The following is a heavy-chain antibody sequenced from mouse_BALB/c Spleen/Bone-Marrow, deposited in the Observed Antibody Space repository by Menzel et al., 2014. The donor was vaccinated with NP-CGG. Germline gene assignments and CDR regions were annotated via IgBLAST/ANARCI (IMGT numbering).Heavy chain of an antibody. CDR3: AREDGLWYFDV. V-gene: IGHV1-9*01. CDR1: GYTFSSYW. Sequence: QVQLKESGTELMKPGASVKISCKATGYTFSSYWIEWVRQRPRHGLEWIGEILPGSGSTNYNEKFKGKATFTADTSSYTAYMQLSSLTSEDSAVYYCAREDGLWYFDVWGAGTTVTVSS. CDR2: ILPGSGST. J-gene: IGHJ1*01. D-gene: IGHD1-1*01.